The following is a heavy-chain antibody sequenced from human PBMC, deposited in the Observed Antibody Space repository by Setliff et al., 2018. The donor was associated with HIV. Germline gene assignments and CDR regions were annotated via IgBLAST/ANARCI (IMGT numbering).Heavy chain of an antibody. D-gene: IGHD2-15*01. CDR2: IYWDDHK. Sequence: SGPTLVNPTQTLTLTCTFSGFSLSTTGVAVGWIRQPPRKALEWLALIYWDDHKQYSPSLKNRLTITKDTSKNQVVLTMTNMDPVDTATYYCAHTDCSGGSCYSRFDYWGQGTLVTVSS. J-gene: IGHJ4*02. CDR1: GFSLSTTGVA. CDR3: AHTDCSGGSCYSRFDY. V-gene: IGHV2-5*02.